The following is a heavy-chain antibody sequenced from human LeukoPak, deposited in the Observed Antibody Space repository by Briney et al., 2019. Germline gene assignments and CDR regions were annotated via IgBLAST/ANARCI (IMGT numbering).Heavy chain of an antibody. D-gene: IGHD2-21*02. Sequence: SVKVSCKASGGTFSSYAISWVRQAPGQGLEWMGGIIPIFGTANYAQKFQGRVTITTDESTSTAYMEPSSLRSEDTAVYYCARWLVVTILSDNWFDPWGQGTLVTVSS. J-gene: IGHJ5*02. CDR3: ARWLVVTILSDNWFDP. CDR2: IIPIFGTA. CDR1: GGTFSSYA. V-gene: IGHV1-69*05.